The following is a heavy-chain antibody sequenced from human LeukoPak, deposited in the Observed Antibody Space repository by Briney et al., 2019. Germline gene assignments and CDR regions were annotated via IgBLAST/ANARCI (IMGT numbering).Heavy chain of an antibody. V-gene: IGHV4-4*07. CDR1: GGSISNYY. J-gene: IGHJ5*02. CDR2: IYTSGST. Sequence: SETLSLTCTVSGGSISNYYWSWIRQPAGKGLEWIGRIYTSGSTNYDPFLKSRVTMSVDTSKNQFSLKLNSVTAADTAVYYCARGPWGGSNWFDPWGQGTLVTVSS. CDR3: ARGPWGGSNWFDP. D-gene: IGHD3-16*01.